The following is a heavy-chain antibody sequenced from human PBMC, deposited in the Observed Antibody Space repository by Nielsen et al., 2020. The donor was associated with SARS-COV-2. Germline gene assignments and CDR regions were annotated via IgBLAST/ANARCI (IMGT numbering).Heavy chain of an antibody. CDR3: AKDLEKRYSSSWYYYYGMDV. CDR2: ISYDGSNK. D-gene: IGHD6-13*01. CDR1: GFTFSSYA. Sequence: GESLKISCAASGFTFSSYAMHWVRQAPGKGLEWVAVISYDGSNKYYADSVKGRFTISRDNSKNTLYLQMNSLRAEDTAVYYCAKDLEKRYSSSWYYYYGMDVWGQGTTVTVSS. J-gene: IGHJ6*02. V-gene: IGHV3-30-3*01.